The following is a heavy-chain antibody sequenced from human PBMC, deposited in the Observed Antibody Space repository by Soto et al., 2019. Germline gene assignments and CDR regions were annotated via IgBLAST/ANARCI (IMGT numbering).Heavy chain of an antibody. J-gene: IGHJ6*02. D-gene: IGHD2-15*01. V-gene: IGHV1-2*04. Sequence: VASVKVSCKASGYTFTGYYMHWVRQAPGQGLEWMGWINPNSGGTNYAQKFQGWVTMTRDTSISTAYMELSRLRSDDTAVYYCARARAVVAATIDLYYYGMDVWGQGTTVTVSS. CDR2: INPNSGGT. CDR1: GYTFTGYY. CDR3: ARARAVVAATIDLYYYGMDV.